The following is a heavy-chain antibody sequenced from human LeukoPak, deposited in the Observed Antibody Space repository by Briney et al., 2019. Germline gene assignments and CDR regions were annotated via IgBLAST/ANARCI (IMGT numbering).Heavy chain of an antibody. Sequence: PGGSLRLSCAASGFTFSSYGMHWVRQAPGKGLEWVAVIWYDGSSKYYADSVKGRFTISKDKSKNTLYLQMNNLRTEDTAVYYCARDYCGGDCYVVYWGQGGLVTVSS. CDR1: GFTFSSYG. CDR2: IWYDGSSK. CDR3: ARDYCGGDCYVVY. V-gene: IGHV3-33*01. D-gene: IGHD2-21*02. J-gene: IGHJ4*02.